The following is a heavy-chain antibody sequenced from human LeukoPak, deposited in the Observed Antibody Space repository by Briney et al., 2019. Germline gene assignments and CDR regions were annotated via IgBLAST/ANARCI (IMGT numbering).Heavy chain of an antibody. CDR2: ISAIGGTT. J-gene: IGHJ4*02. Sequence: PGGSLRLSCAASGFSFSNYAVSWVRQAPGKGLEWVSTISAIGGTTYYADSAKGRFTISRDNSKNTLFLQMNSLRAEDTAVYFCAKDRGTVRGVTWDYWGQGTLITVSS. CDR3: AKDRGTVRGVTWDY. V-gene: IGHV3-23*01. D-gene: IGHD3-10*01. CDR1: GFSFSNYA.